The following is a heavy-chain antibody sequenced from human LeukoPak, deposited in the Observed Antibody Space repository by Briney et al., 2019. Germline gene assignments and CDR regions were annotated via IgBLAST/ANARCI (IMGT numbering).Heavy chain of an antibody. D-gene: IGHD2-21*02. V-gene: IGHV3-7*01. Sequence: GGSLRLSCEASGFMFSSYWMNWVRQAPGKGLEWVANIKPSGSEKHYADSVEGRFTISRDNAKNSLYLQMNSLRGEDTAVYYCARDLDTYVVLTAYDTFDIWGQGTMVTVSS. CDR1: GFMFSSYW. CDR2: IKPSGSEK. J-gene: IGHJ3*02. CDR3: ARDLDTYVVLTAYDTFDI.